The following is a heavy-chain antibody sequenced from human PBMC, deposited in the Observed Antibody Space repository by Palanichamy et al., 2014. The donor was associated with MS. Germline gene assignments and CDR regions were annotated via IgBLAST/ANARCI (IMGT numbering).Heavy chain of an antibody. V-gene: IGHV3-53*02. CDR2: IYSGGST. CDR1: GFTVSNNY. CDR3: ARVVGATLFDY. D-gene: IGHD1-26*01. J-gene: IGHJ4*02. Sequence: EVQLVETGGGLIQPGGSLRLSCAASGFTVSNNYMSWVRQAPGKGLEWVSVIYSGGSTYLADSVKGRFTISRDNSKNTLYLQMNSLRAEDTAVYYRARVVGATLFDYWGQGTLVTVSS.